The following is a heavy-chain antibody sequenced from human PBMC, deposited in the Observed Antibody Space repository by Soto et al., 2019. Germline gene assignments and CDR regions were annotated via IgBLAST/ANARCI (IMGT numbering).Heavy chain of an antibody. CDR1: GGTFSSYA. Sequence: QVQLVQSGAEVKKPGSSVKVSCQASGGTFSSYAISWVRQAPGQGLEWMGGISPIFGTANYAQKFQGRVTMTADESTSTAYMELSSLRYEDTAVYYCAREALEPSSHDYRGQGTLVTVST. J-gene: IGHJ4*02. CDR3: AREALEPSSHDY. V-gene: IGHV1-69*01. D-gene: IGHD1-1*01. CDR2: ISPIFGTA.